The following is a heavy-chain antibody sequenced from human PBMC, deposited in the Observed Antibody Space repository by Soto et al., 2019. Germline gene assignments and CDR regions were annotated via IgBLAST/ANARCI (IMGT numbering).Heavy chain of an antibody. CDR1: GDSVSSKSAA. CDR3: ARTGDYLGDY. CDR2: TYYRSKWSS. D-gene: IGHD7-27*01. J-gene: IGHJ4*02. V-gene: IGHV6-1*01. Sequence: SPTLSLTCAISGDSVSSKSAAWHWIRQSPSRGLEWLGRTYYRSKWSSNYAVSVKSRITINPDTSKNQFSLQLRSVTPDDAAMYYCARTGDYLGDYWRQGTRVTVSS.